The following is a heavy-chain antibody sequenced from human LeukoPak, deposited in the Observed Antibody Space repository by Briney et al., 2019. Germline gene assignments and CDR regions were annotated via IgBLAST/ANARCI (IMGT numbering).Heavy chain of an antibody. V-gene: IGHV4-61*01. CDR3: ARGSRLGYSSGWYGPRYYYMDV. CDR2: IYYSGST. D-gene: IGHD6-19*01. J-gene: IGHJ6*03. CDR1: GYSISTGYY. Sequence: SETLPLTCTVSGYSISTGYYWDWIRQPPGKGLEWIGYIYYSGSTNYNPSLKSRVTISVDTSKNQFSLKLSSVTAADTAVYYCARGSRLGYSSGWYGPRYYYMDVWGKGTTVTVSS.